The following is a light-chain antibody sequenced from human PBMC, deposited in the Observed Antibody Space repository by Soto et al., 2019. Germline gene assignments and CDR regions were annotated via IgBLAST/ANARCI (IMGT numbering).Light chain of an antibody. V-gene: IGLV6-57*02. J-gene: IGLJ2*01. CDR3: QSYDSSKTI. Sequence: NFMLTQPHSVSESPGKTVTISCAGSSGSIASNYVQWYQQRPGSAPTTVIYEDDQRPSGVPARLSGSIDSSSNSASLTLSGLKTEDEADYYCQSYDSSKTIFGGGTRLTV. CDR2: EDD. CDR1: SGSIASNY.